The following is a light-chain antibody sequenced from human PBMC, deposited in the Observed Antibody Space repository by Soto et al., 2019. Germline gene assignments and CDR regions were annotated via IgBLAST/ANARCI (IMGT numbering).Light chain of an antibody. Sequence: SYELTQPPSVWVAPGQTARVTCGGNNSGIKSVHWDQQKPGQAPVLVVYDDGDRTTGIPERFSGSKSGNTATLTTSRVEAGDEADYYCQVWDTTHPVIFGGGTKVTVL. CDR1: NSGIKS. J-gene: IGLJ2*01. CDR3: QVWDTTHPVI. CDR2: DDG. V-gene: IGLV3-21*02.